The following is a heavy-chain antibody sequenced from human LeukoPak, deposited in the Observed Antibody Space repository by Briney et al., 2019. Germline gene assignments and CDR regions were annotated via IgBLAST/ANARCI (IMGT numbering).Heavy chain of an antibody. D-gene: IGHD3-3*01. V-gene: IGHV3-48*01. CDR2: ISSISSTI. CDR1: GFTFSIYS. Sequence: GGSLSLFCTASGFTFSIYSTSWIRHAPGQALEWVSYISSISSTISYADSVKGRFTISRDNAENSLYLQMNSLRAEHTAVYYCAKDRDFWSGPDAFDIWGQGTMVTVSS. CDR3: AKDRDFWSGPDAFDI. J-gene: IGHJ3*02.